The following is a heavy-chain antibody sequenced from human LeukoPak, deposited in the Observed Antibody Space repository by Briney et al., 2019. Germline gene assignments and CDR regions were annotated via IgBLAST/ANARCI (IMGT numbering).Heavy chain of an antibody. J-gene: IGHJ3*01. CDR1: GFSVSDNY. D-gene: IGHD5-24*01. V-gene: IGHV3-66*02. CDR3: ARDSPINFSRAFDV. Sequence: GGSLRLSCAASGFSVSDNYRNWVRQAPGKGLEWVSIIYSDGMTYYGDSVKGRFTISRDNSENTLYLQMNSLRAEDTAVYYCARDSPINFSRAFDVWGHGTMVTVSS. CDR2: IYSDGMT.